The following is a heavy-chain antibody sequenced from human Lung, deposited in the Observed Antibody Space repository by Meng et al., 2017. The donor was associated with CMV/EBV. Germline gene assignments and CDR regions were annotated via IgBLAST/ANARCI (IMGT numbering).Heavy chain of an antibody. V-gene: IGHV1-46*01. CDR1: GYTFTSYY. J-gene: IGHJ6*02. D-gene: IGHD2-2*02. CDR2: INPSGGST. Sequence: SVXVSXKASGYTFTSYYMHWVRQAPGQGLEWMGIINPSGGSTSYAQKFQGRVTMTRDTSTSTVYMELSSLRSEDTAVYYCARAGRYCSSTSCYSEDYYYYYGMDVWXQGTXVTVAS. CDR3: ARAGRYCSSTSCYSEDYYYYYGMDV.